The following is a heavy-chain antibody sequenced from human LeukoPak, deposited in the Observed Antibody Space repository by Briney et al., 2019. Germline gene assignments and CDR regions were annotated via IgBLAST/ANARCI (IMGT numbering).Heavy chain of an antibody. CDR1: GFTFSSYA. J-gene: IGHJ6*03. Sequence: GGSLRLSCAASGFTFSSYAMSWLRQAPGKGLEWVSAISDSDGSTYYADFVQGRINISRDNSKNTLYLQMKILRAEDMAVYYCAKDGCDYYYYYMDVWGKETTVTVSS. D-gene: IGHD4/OR15-4a*01. CDR3: AKDGCDYYYYYMDV. CDR2: ISDSDGST. V-gene: IGHV3-23*01.